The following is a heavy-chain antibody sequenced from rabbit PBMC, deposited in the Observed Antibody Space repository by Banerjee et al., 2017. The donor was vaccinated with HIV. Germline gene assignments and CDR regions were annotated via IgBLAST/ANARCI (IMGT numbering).Heavy chain of an antibody. CDR3: AGSLVDNANL. CDR1: GFSFSNKYV. J-gene: IGHJ4*01. D-gene: IGHD1-1*01. V-gene: IGHV1S45*01. Sequence: QEQLEESGGDLVKPEGSLTLTCTASGFSFSNKYVMCWVRQAPGKGLEWIACINTSSGNTVYASWAKGRFTLSKTSPTTVTLQMTSLTVADTATYLCAGSLVDNANLWGPGTLVTVS. CDR2: INTSSGNT.